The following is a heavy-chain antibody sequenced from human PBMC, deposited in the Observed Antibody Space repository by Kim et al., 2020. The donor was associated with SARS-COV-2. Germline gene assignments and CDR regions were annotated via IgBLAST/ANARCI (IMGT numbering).Heavy chain of an antibody. CDR1: RFTFTSSG. J-gene: IGHJ6*02. CDR2: IVVGRDST. V-gene: IGHV1-58*02. D-gene: IGHD3-10*01. Sequence: SVKVSCQASRFTFTSSGIQWVRQARGQRLEWMGWIVVGRDSTKYAQNFQDRLTMTADKSTSTAYMELRSLRSEDTAVYYCAADRGYYGMDVWGQGTTVTVSS. CDR3: AADRGYYGMDV.